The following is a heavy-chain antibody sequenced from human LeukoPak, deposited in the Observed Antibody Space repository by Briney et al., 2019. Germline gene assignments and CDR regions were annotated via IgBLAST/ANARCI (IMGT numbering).Heavy chain of an antibody. D-gene: IGHD6-19*01. CDR2: ISGSGGST. CDR1: GFTFSSYA. CDR3: AKQIAVAGTGDYFDY. J-gene: IGHJ4*02. Sequence: PGGSLRLSCAASGFTFSSYAMSWVRQAPGKGPEWVSAISGSGGSTYYADSVKGRFTISRDNSKNTLYLQMNSLRAEDTAVYYCAKQIAVAGTGDYFDYWGQGTLVTVSS. V-gene: IGHV3-23*01.